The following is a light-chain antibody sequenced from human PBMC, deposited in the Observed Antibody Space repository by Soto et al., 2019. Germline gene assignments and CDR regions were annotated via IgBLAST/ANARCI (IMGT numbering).Light chain of an antibody. CDR1: ESVSNN. Sequence: EIVLTQSPDTLSVSPGERATLSCRASESVSNNLAWYQQKAGQAPRLLIYGASTRATGIPARFSGSGSGTEFTLTISSLQPEDFATYYCLLDFGYFWAFGQGTKVDIK. CDR2: GAS. J-gene: IGKJ1*01. V-gene: IGKV3-15*01. CDR3: LLDFGYFWA.